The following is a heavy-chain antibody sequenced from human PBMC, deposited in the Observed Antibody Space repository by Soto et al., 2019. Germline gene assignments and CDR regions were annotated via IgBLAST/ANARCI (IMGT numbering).Heavy chain of an antibody. CDR3: PRMVRCSGGTCPYDC. D-gene: IGHD2-15*01. Sequence: SGPTLVNPTQTLTLTCTFSGFSLSTSGMRVSWIRQPPRKALEWLARIDWDDDKFYNTSLKTRLTISKDSSKNQVVLTMTNMDHVATATYYCPRMVRCSGGTCPYDCWGQGALVTVSS. J-gene: IGHJ4*02. CDR1: GFSLSTSGMR. CDR2: IDWDDDK. V-gene: IGHV2-70*04.